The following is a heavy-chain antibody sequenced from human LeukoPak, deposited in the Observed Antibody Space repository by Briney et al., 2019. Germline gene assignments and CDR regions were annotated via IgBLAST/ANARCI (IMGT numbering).Heavy chain of an antibody. Sequence: GGSLRLSCAASGFVFSSYCMSWVRQAPGKGLEWVAYVSESGNTMHYAESVKGRFTMSRDNAKNSLYLQMNSLRVEDTALYYCAREGGSDWYGFDIWGQGTMVTVSS. CDR3: AREGGSDWYGFDI. J-gene: IGHJ3*02. CDR2: VSESGNTM. V-gene: IGHV3-48*04. D-gene: IGHD6-19*01. CDR1: GFVFSSYC.